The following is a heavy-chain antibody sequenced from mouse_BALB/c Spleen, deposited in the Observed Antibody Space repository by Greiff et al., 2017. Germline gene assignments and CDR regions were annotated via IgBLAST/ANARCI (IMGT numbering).Heavy chain of an antibody. CDR2: ISYSGST. V-gene: IGHV3-8*02. CDR1: GDSITSGY. Sequence: EVKVVESGPSLVKPSQTLSLTCSVTGDSITSGYWNWIRKFPGNKLEYMGYISYSGSTYYNPSLKSRISITRYTSKNQYYLQLNSVTTEDTATYYCARSLYYGNSFDYWGQGTTLTVSS. CDR3: ARSLYYGNSFDY. J-gene: IGHJ2*01. D-gene: IGHD2-1*01.